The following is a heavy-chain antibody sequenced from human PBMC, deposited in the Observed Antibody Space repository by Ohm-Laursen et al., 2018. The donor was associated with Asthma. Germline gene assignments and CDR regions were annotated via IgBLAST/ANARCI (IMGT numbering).Heavy chain of an antibody. V-gene: IGHV3-74*01. D-gene: IGHD2-2*01. J-gene: IGHJ6*02. CDR1: GFTFSSYW. CDR2: INSDGSST. Sequence: SLRLSCAASGFTFSSYWMHWVRQAPGKGLVWVSRINSDGSSTSYADSVKGRFTISRDNAKNTLYLQMNSLRAEDTAVYYCARVSPAYYYYGMDVWGQGTTVTVSS. CDR3: ARVSPAYYYYGMDV.